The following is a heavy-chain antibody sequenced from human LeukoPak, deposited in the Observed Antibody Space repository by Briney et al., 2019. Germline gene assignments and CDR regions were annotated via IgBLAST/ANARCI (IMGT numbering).Heavy chain of an antibody. D-gene: IGHD3-10*01. Sequence: ASVKVSCKASGYTFTSYDISWVRQAPGQGLEWMGWISAYNGNTNYAQKLQGRVTMTTDTSTSTAYMELRSLRSDDTAVYYCARAGGYYYGSGSYFPLAGYYYYMDVWGKGTTVTVSS. CDR1: GYTFTSYD. CDR2: ISAYNGNT. V-gene: IGHV1-18*01. J-gene: IGHJ6*03. CDR3: ARAGGYYYGSGSYFPLAGYYYYMDV.